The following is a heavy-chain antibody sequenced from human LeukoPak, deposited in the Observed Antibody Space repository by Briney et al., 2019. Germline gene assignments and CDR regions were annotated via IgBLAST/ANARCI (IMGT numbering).Heavy chain of an antibody. V-gene: IGHV5-51*01. CDR1: GYSFTSYW. CDR2: IYPGDSDT. Sequence: GESLKISCQGSGYSFTSYWIGWVRQMPGKGLEWMGIIYPGDSDTRYSPSFQGQVSISADKSISTAYLQWSSLKASDTAMYYCASGGSKKKYYFDYWGQGTLVTVSS. CDR3: ASGGSKKKYYFDY. D-gene: IGHD1-26*01. J-gene: IGHJ4*02.